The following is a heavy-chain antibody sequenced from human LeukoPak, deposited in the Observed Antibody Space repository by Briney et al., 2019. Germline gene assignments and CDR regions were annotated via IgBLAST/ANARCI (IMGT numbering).Heavy chain of an antibody. CDR2: INPSGGST. CDR3: AREDVVLVDAVRYYYYGMDV. V-gene: IGHV1-46*01. D-gene: IGHD2-8*01. J-gene: IGHJ6*02. Sequence: GASVKVSCKASGYNFISYYMHWVRQAPGQGLEWMGIINPSGGSTSYAQKFQDRDTMTRDTSTSTVYMELSSLKSEDTAVYYCAREDVVLVDAVRYYYYGMDVWGQGTTVTVSS. CDR1: GYNFISYY.